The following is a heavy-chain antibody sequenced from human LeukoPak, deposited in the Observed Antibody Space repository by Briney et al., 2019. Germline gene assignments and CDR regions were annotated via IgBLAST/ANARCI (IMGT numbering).Heavy chain of an antibody. V-gene: IGHV3-7*01. Sequence: PGGSLRLSCAGSGFIFSTHWMIWVRQAPGKGLEWVANIKQDGSEKYYVDSVKGRFTISRDNTKSSMYLEMNSLRAEDTAVYYCVRYRDGEYGFWGQGTLVTVSS. CDR1: GFIFSTHW. CDR2: IKQDGSEK. J-gene: IGHJ4*02. CDR3: VRYRDGEYGF. D-gene: IGHD4-17*01.